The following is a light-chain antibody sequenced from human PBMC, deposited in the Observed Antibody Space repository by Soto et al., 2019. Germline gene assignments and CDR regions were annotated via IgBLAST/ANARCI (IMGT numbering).Light chain of an antibody. CDR1: SGRSNYA. Sequence: QLVLTQSPSASASLGASVKLTCTLSSGRSNYAIAWHQQQPEKGPRYLMKVNSDGSHRKGDGIPDRFSGSSSGAQRYLTISSLQSEDEADYYCQTWGTGIRVFGTGTKLTVL. CDR2: VNSDGSH. CDR3: QTWGTGIRV. J-gene: IGLJ1*01. V-gene: IGLV4-69*01.